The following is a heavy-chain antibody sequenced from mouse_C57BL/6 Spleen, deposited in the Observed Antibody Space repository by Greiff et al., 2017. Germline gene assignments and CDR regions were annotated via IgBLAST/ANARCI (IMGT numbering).Heavy chain of an antibody. D-gene: IGHD1-1*01. J-gene: IGHJ4*01. Sequence: VQLQQPGAELVKPGASVKLSCKASGYTFTSYWMHWVKQRPGQGLEWIGMIHPNSGSTNYNEKFKSKATLTVDKSSSTAYMQLSSLTSEDSAVYYCARNGATVVATGAMDYWGQGTSVTVSS. CDR1: GYTFTSYW. CDR2: IHPNSGST. CDR3: ARNGATVVATGAMDY. V-gene: IGHV1-64*01.